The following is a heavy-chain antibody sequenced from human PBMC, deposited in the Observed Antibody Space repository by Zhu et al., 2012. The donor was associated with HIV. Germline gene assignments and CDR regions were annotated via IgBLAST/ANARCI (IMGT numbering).Heavy chain of an antibody. Sequence: QVQLQESGPGLVKPSETLSLTCAVSGYSISSGYYWGWIRQPPGKGLEWIGSIYHSGSTYYNPSLKSRVTISVDTSKNQFSLKLSSVTAADTAVYYCARVRIVGATDWYFDLWGLAPWSLSPQ. D-gene: IGHD1-26*01. CDR1: GYSISSGYY. CDR3: ARVRIVGATDWYFDL. V-gene: IGHV4-38-2*01. CDR2: IYHSGST. J-gene: IGHJ2*01.